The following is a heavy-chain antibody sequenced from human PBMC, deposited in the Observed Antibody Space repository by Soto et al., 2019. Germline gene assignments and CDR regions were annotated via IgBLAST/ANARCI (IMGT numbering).Heavy chain of an antibody. CDR2: ISYDGSNK. J-gene: IGHJ6*01. Sequence: GGSPRIACPSRDVTLSSYAMWWFSRASGKGVEEVAVISYDGSNKYYSESVKGRFTISRDNNKKTVYLPMDSXQPGDTAVYYFTRHGDLGSGNSSYGMDV. CDR3: TRHGDLGSGNSSYGMDV. CDR1: DVTLSSYA. V-gene: IGHV3-30-3*01. D-gene: IGHD6-19*01.